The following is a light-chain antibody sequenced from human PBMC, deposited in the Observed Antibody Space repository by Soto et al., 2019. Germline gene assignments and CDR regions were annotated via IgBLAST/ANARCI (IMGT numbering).Light chain of an antibody. CDR3: QTWGTGMV. Sequence: VLTQSPSASASLGASVKLTCTLSSGHSSYAIAWHQQQPEKGPRYLMKLNSDGSHRRGDGIPDRFSGSNSGAERYLTISSLQPEDEADYYCQTWGTGMVFGGGTKLTVL. CDR2: LNSDGSH. J-gene: IGLJ2*01. CDR1: SGHSSYA. V-gene: IGLV4-69*01.